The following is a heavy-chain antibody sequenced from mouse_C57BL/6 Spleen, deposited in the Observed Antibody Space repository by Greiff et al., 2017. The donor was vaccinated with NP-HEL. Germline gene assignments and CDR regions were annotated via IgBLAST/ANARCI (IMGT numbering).Heavy chain of an antibody. CDR2: IDPSDSYT. D-gene: IGHD2-4*01. J-gene: IGHJ3*01. CDR3: ARYDYDGGWFAY. Sequence: QVQLQQPGAELVKPGASVKLSCKASGYTFTSYWMPWVKQRPGQGLEWIGEIDPSDSYTNYNQKFKGKATLTVDTSSSTAYMQLSSLTSEDSAVYYCARYDYDGGWFAYWGQGTLVTVSA. V-gene: IGHV1-50*01. CDR1: GYTFTSYW.